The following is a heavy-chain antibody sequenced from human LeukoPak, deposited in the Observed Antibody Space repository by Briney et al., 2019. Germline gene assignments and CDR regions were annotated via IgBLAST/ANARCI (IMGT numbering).Heavy chain of an antibody. CDR3: ARLYCGGDCYSGWFDP. J-gene: IGHJ5*02. CDR1: GFTFSSYA. D-gene: IGHD2-21*02. V-gene: IGHV3-30*04. Sequence: PGGSLRLSCAASGFTFSSYAMHWVRQAPGKGLEWVAVISYDGSNKYYADSVKGRFTISRDNSKNTLYLQMNSLRAEDTAVYYCARLYCGGDCYSGWFDPWGQGTLVTVSS. CDR2: ISYDGSNK.